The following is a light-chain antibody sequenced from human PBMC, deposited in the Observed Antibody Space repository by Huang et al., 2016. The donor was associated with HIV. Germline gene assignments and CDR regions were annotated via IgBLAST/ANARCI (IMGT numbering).Light chain of an antibody. V-gene: IGKV4-1*01. CDR1: HSLLNSPNRQNS. CDR2: WAC. J-gene: IGKJ3*01. CDR3: QQYFFSPMT. Sequence: DIVMTQSPDFLAVSLGERATISCKSSHSLLNSPNRQNSLAWYQQNPGQPPKLLIYWACVRESGVPDRFIGSGSGTDFTLTITSLQAEDVAVYFCQQYFFSPMTFGPGTKVDI.